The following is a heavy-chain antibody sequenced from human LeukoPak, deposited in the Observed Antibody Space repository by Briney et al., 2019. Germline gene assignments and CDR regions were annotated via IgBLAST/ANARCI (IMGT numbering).Heavy chain of an antibody. CDR1: GFPFSSFA. J-gene: IGHJ4*02. Sequence: GGSLRLSCAASGFPFSSFAMTWVRQAPGKGLEWVSAISGSGSITYYADSVKGRFTISRDNSKNTLYLQMSSLRAEDTAIYYCASAITTAGPPPFFDYWGLGTLVTVSS. CDR2: ISGSGSIT. V-gene: IGHV3-23*01. CDR3: ASAITTAGPPPFFDY. D-gene: IGHD6-13*01.